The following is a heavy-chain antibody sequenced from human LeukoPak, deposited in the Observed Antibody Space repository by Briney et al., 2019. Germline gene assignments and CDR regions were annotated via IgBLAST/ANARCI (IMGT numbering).Heavy chain of an antibody. D-gene: IGHD5-18*01. Sequence: QPGGSLRLSCAASGIIFSNYWMHWVRQAPGKGLVWVSRINRDGSSTSYADSVKGRFTISRDNAKNTLYLQMNSLRAEDTAVYYCARGGGYSYSSFDYWGQGTLVTVSS. V-gene: IGHV3-74*01. CDR1: GIIFSNYW. J-gene: IGHJ4*02. CDR2: INRDGSST. CDR3: ARGGGYSYSSFDY.